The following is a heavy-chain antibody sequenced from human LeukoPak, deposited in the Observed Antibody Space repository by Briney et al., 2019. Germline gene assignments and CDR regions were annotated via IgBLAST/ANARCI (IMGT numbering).Heavy chain of an antibody. CDR1: GVTVSSNY. Sequence: GGSLRLSCAASGVTVSSNYMSGVRRAPARGLEWVSVIYSGGSTYYSDAVKGRFTISRDNSKNTLYLQMNSLRAEDTAVYYCASSEATSITKLRGVDDAFDIWGQGTMVTVSS. CDR2: IYSGGST. J-gene: IGHJ3*02. V-gene: IGHV3-53*01. D-gene: IGHD3-10*01. CDR3: ASSEATSITKLRGVDDAFDI.